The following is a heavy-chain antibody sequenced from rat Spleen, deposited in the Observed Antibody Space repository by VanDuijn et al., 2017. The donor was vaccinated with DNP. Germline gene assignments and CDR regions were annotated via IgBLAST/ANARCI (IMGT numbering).Heavy chain of an antibody. CDR3: ARENYYSGDY. J-gene: IGHJ2*01. D-gene: IGHD1-1*01. CDR1: GFTFSNYG. Sequence: EVQLVESGGGLVQPGRSLKLSCAASGFTFSNYGMAWVRQAPTKGLEWVATISTSGSRTYYPDSVKGRFTISRDNAKSTLYLQMDSLRSEDTATYYCARENYYSGDYWGQGVMVTVSS. CDR2: ISTSGSRT. V-gene: IGHV5-29*01.